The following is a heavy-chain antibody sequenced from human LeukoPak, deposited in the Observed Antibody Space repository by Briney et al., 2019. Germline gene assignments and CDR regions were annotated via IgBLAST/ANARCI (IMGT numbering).Heavy chain of an antibody. CDR3: ASTGGKRYSYGSEDDY. CDR2: ISSSSSYI. V-gene: IGHV3-21*01. J-gene: IGHJ4*02. D-gene: IGHD5-18*01. Sequence: PGGSLRLSCAASGFTFSSYSMNWVRQAPGKGLEWVSSISSSSSYIYYADSVKGRFTISGDNAKNSLYLQMNSLRAEDTAVYYCASTGGKRYSYGSEDDYWGQGTLVTVSS. CDR1: GFTFSSYS.